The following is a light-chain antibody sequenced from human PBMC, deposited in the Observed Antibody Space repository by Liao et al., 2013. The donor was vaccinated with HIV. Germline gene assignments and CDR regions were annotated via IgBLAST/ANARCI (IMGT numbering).Light chain of an antibody. V-gene: IGLV3-21*04. CDR2: YDS. CDR3: QVWHNDNKPPYV. CDR1: NIGSKS. Sequence: SYELTQPPSVSVAPGKTARITCGGNNIGSKSVHWYQQKPGQAPLLVIYYDSDRPSGIPERFSGSNSGNTATLTISRVEAGDEADFYCQVWHNDNKPPYVFGTGTKVTVL. J-gene: IGLJ1*01.